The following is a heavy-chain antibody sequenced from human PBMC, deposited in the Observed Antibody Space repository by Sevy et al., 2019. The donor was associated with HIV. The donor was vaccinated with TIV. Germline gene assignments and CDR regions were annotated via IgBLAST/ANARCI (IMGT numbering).Heavy chain of an antibody. CDR3: ARRPHYDILTLDL. V-gene: IGHV3-23*01. D-gene: IGHD3-9*01. J-gene: IGHJ4*02. CDR1: GFHFSAYA. Sequence: GGSLRISCEASGFHFSAYAMAWVRQAPGKGLEWVSAISAGGGSIYYAGSVKGRFTISRDNSEKTLYLQMNSLGAADMAIYYCARRPHYDILTLDLRGQGTLVTVSS. CDR2: ISAGGGSI.